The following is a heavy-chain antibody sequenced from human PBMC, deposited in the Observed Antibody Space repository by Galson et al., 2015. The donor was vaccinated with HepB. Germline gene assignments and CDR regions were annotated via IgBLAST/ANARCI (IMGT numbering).Heavy chain of an antibody. CDR2: IFSNDEK. V-gene: IGHV2-26*01. J-gene: IGHJ5*02. Sequence: TLTLTCTFSGFSLSTSGVGVGWIRQPPGKALEWLAHIFSNDEKSYSTSLKSRLTISKDTSKSQVVLTMTNMDPVDTATYYCARIGDLGYCSGGSCYEAWFDPWGQGTLVTVSS. CDR3: ARIGDLGYCSGGSCYEAWFDP. CDR1: GFSLSTSGVG. D-gene: IGHD2-15*01.